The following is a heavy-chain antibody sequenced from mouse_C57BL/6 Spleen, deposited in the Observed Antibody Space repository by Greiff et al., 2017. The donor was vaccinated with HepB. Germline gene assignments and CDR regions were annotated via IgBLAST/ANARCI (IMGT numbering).Heavy chain of an antibody. D-gene: IGHD2-2*01. CDR3: ARHGGEWLRGAMDY. V-gene: IGHV5-12*01. Sequence: DVMLVESGGGLVQPGGSLKLSCAASGFTFSDYYMYWVRQTPEKRLEWVAYISNGGGSTYYPDTVKGRFTISRDNAKNTLYLQMSRLKSEDTAMYYCARHGGEWLRGAMDYWGQGTSVTVSS. CDR1: GFTFSDYY. J-gene: IGHJ4*01. CDR2: ISNGGGST.